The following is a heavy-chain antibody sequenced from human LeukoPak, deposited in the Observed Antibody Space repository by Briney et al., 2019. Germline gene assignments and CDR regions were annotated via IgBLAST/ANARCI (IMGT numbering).Heavy chain of an antibody. D-gene: IGHD5-24*01. CDR2: IKQDGSEK. CDR3: ARDGYN. J-gene: IGHJ4*02. CDR1: GFIFSSYW. Sequence: GGSLRLSCAASGFIFSSYWMSWVRQAPGKGLEWVANIKQDGSEKYYVDSVKGRFTISRDNAKNSLYLQMNSLRAEDTAVYYCARDGYNWGQGTLVTVSS. V-gene: IGHV3-7*01.